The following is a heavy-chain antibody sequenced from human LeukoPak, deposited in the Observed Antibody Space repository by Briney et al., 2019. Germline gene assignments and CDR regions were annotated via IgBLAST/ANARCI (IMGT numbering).Heavy chain of an antibody. CDR2: INPNSGGT. CDR1: GYTFTGYY. D-gene: IGHD2-15*01. Sequence: GASVKVSCKASGYTFTGYYMHWVRQAPGQGLEWMGRINPNSGGTNYAQKFQGRVTMTRDTSISTAYMELSRLRSDDTAVYYCASAMVVASIDAFDIWGLGTMVTVSS. V-gene: IGHV1-2*06. J-gene: IGHJ3*02. CDR3: ASAMVVASIDAFDI.